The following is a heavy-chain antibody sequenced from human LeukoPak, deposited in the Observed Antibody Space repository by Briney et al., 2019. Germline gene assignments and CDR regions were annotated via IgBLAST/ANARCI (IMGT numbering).Heavy chain of an antibody. CDR1: GGSFSGYY. V-gene: IGHV4-34*01. J-gene: IGHJ5*02. Sequence: SETLSLTCAVYGGSFSGYYWSWIRQPPGKGLEWIGEINHSGSTNYNPSLKSRVTISVDTSKNQFSLKLSSVTAADTAVYYCAREGPSTENDWFDPWGQGTLVTVSS. CDR3: AREGPSTENDWFDP. CDR2: INHSGST. D-gene: IGHD4-17*01.